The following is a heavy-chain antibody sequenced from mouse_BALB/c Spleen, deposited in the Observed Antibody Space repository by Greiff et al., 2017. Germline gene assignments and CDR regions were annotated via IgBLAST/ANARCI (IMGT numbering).Heavy chain of an antibody. CDR2: IYPGDGDT. J-gene: IGHJ2*01. CDR3: ASLYGNYVYYFDY. CDR1: GYAFSSYW. V-gene: IGHV1-80*01. D-gene: IGHD2-1*01. Sequence: VKLQESGAELVRPGSSVKISCKASGYAFSSYWMNWVKQRPGQGLEWIGQIYPGDGDTNYNGKFKGKATLTADKSSSTAYMQLSSLTSEDSAVYFCASLYGNYVYYFDYWGQGTTLTVSS.